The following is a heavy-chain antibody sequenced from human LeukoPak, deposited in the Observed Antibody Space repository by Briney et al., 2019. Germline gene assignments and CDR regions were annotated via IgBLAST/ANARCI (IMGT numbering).Heavy chain of an antibody. CDR2: IYTSGST. V-gene: IGHV4-61*02. CDR1: GYSISSGYY. J-gene: IGHJ5*02. CDR3: ARASPYYDILTGYYEGWFDP. Sequence: PSETLSLTCTVSGYSISSGYYWSWIRQPAGKGLEWIGRIYTSGSTNYNPSLKSRVTISVDTSKNQFSLKLSSVTAADTAVYYCARASPYYDILTGYYEGWFDPWGQGTLVTVSS. D-gene: IGHD3-9*01.